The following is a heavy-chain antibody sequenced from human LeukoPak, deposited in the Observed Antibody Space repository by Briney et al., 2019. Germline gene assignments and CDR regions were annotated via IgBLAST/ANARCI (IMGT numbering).Heavy chain of an antibody. CDR2: IKTDGSEK. D-gene: IGHD3-22*01. Sequence: GGSLRLSCAASGFSFTNTWMTWVRQAPGKGLECVANIKTDGSEKYYVDSVRGRFTISRDNAKNSLYLQMNSLRVEDTAIYYCARDFNHDSSGWGQGTLVTVSS. CDR3: ARDFNHDSSG. J-gene: IGHJ4*02. CDR1: GFSFTNTW. V-gene: IGHV3-7*01.